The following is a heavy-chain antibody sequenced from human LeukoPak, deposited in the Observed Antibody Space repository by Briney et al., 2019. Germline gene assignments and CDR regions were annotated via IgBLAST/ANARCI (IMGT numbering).Heavy chain of an antibody. Sequence: ASVKVSCKASGYTFTSYYVHWVRQAPGQGLEWMGIINPSGGSTSYAQKFQGRVTMTRDMSTSTVYMELSSLRSEDTAVYYCARGLRFPGDWFDPWGQGTLVTVSS. V-gene: IGHV1-46*01. J-gene: IGHJ5*02. D-gene: IGHD3-3*01. CDR1: GYTFTSYY. CDR3: ARGLRFPGDWFDP. CDR2: INPSGGST.